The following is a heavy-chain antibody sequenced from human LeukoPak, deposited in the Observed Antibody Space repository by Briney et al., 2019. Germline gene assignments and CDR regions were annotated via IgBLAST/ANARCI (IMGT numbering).Heavy chain of an antibody. Sequence: HWASVTVSCKASGYTFTSYYMHWVRQAPGQGLEWMGIINPSGGSTSYAQKFQGRVTMTRDTSISTAYMELSRLASDDTAIYYCARGWGYDARGNNYFEPWGQGTLVTVSS. CDR2: INPSGGST. CDR1: GYTFTSYY. V-gene: IGHV1-46*01. CDR3: ARGWGYDARGNNYFEP. J-gene: IGHJ5*02. D-gene: IGHD3-22*01.